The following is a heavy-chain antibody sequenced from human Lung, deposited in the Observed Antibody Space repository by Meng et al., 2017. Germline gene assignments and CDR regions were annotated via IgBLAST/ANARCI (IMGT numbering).Heavy chain of an antibody. CDR3: ARETLRELGLFHY. CDR1: GDSITRTHW. Sequence: QLQDEGRTLLQSSATSPVACRSSGDSITRTHWWSWIRQTTGKGPEWIGEFVHSGSPVYRTSLQGRVSISLDKSNNELSLKLTYLTAAETAVYYCARETLRELGLFHYCGQGILVTVSS. V-gene: IGHV4-4*02. CDR2: FVHSGSP. J-gene: IGHJ4*02. D-gene: IGHD1-7*01.